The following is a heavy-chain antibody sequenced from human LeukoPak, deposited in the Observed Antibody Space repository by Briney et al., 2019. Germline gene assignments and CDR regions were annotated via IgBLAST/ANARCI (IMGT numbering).Heavy chain of an antibody. J-gene: IGHJ5*02. CDR3: ARDGVHYYDSSGYNWFDP. Sequence: GASVKVSCKASGYTFTGYYMHWVRQAPGQGLEWMGWINPNSGGTNYAQKFQGRVTMTRDTSISTAYMGLSRLRSDDTAVYYCARDGVHYYDSSGYNWFDPWGQGTLVTVSS. CDR1: GYTFTGYY. V-gene: IGHV1-2*02. CDR2: INPNSGGT. D-gene: IGHD3-22*01.